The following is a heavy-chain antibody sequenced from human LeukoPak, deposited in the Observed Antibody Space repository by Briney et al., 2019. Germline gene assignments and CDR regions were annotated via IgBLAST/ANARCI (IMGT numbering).Heavy chain of an antibody. CDR2: ISGSGGST. D-gene: IGHD4-17*01. V-gene: IGHV3-23*01. CDR1: GFTFSSYA. CDR3: AKDISFLGETTVTTVEDY. Sequence: GGSLRLSCAASGFTFSSYAMSWVRQAPGKGLEWVSAISGSGGSTYYADSVKGRFTISRDNSKNTLYLQMNSLRAEDTALYYCAKDISFLGETTVTTVEDYWGQGTLVTVSS. J-gene: IGHJ4*02.